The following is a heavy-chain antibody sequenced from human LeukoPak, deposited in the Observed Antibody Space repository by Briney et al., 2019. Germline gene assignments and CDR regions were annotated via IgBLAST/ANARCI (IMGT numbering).Heavy chain of an antibody. J-gene: IGHJ3*02. CDR3: AIVDTAMANTPDAFDI. CDR1: GFTVSSNY. CDR2: IRYDGSNK. D-gene: IGHD5-18*01. Sequence: GGSLRLSCAASGFTVSSNYMSWVRQAPGKGLEWVAFIRYDGSNKYYADSVKGRFTISRDNSKNTLYLQMNSLRAEDTAVYYCAIVDTAMANTPDAFDIWGQGTMVTVSS. V-gene: IGHV3-30*02.